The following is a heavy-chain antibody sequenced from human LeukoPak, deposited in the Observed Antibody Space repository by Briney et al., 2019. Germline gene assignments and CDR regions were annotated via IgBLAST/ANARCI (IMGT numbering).Heavy chain of an antibody. Sequence: SETLSLTCAVYGVSISSDNWWTWVRQPPGKGLEWIGETHRSGDTKYNPSLNGRVTISMDNSKNQLSLNLISVTAADTAIYFCATRHHSRTYMIPLDSWGQGTLVTVSS. CDR2: THRSGDT. J-gene: IGHJ4*02. V-gene: IGHV4/OR15-8*02. CDR3: ATRHHSRTYMIPLDS. D-gene: IGHD3-16*01. CDR1: GVSISSDNW.